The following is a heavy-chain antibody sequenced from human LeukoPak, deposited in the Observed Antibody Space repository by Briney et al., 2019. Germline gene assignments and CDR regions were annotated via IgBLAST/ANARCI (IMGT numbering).Heavy chain of an antibody. J-gene: IGHJ4*02. V-gene: IGHV1-69*13. CDR3: ASPPSHCSGGSCYPATGVTYFDY. D-gene: IGHD2-15*01. CDR1: GGTFSSYA. CDR2: IIPIFGTA. Sequence: GASVKVSCKASGGTFSSYAISWVRQAPGQGLEWMGGIIPIFGTANYAQKFQGRVTITADESTSTAYMELSSLRSEDTAVYYCASPPSHCSGGSCYPATGVTYFDYWGQGTLATVSS.